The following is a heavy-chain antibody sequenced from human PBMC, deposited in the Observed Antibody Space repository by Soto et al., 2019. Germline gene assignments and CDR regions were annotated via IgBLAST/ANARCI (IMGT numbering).Heavy chain of an antibody. J-gene: IGHJ4*01. CDR3: AREGRGKKAGYNGLVSLGY. CDR2: IIPIFNST. D-gene: IGHD2-2*02. V-gene: IGHV1-69*06. Sequence: SVKVSCKVSGSRFSNYVISWVRQAPGHGLEWLGRIIPIFNSTKYAQNFQGRVTITADKSTSTASLELSSLRSDDTAVYYCAREGRGKKAGYNGLVSLGYWGHGTLGTVSS. CDR1: GSRFSNYV.